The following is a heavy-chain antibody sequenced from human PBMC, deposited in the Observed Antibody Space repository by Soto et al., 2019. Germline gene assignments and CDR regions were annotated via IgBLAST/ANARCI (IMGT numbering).Heavy chain of an antibody. CDR2: ISYDGTNK. D-gene: IGHD2-8*01. CDR3: AKEYVRALDY. V-gene: IGHV3-30*18. Sequence: QVKLVESGGGVVQPGRSLRLSCAASGFSFGRYGIHWVRQAPGKGLEWVAVISYDGTNKYYADSVKGRFTISRDNSKYMLYMQMNSLRAEDTAVYYCAKEYVRALDYWGQGTLVTVSS. J-gene: IGHJ4*02. CDR1: GFSFGRYG.